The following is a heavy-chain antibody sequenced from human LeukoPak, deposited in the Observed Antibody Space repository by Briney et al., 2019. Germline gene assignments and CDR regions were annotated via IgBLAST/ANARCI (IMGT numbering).Heavy chain of an antibody. CDR3: ARDGRPLDY. V-gene: IGHV3-7*01. D-gene: IGHD3/OR15-3a*01. J-gene: IGHJ4*02. CDR2: MKQDGGEK. Sequence: PGGSLRLSCAASGFTFSSYWMSWVRQAPGKGLEWVANMKQDGGEKDYVNSVKGRFTISRDNAKNSLYLQMNSLRAEDTAIYYCARDGRPLDYWGLGTLVTVSS. CDR1: GFTFSSYW.